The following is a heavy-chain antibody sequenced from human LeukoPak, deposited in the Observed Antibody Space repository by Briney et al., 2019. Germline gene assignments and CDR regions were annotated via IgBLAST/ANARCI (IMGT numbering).Heavy chain of an antibody. J-gene: IGHJ4*02. D-gene: IGHD4-23*01. V-gene: IGHV1-8*01. Sequence: ASVKVSCKASGYTFTSYDINWVRQATGQGLEWMGWMNPNSGNTGYAQKFQGRVTMTRNTSISTAYMELSSLRSEDTAVYYCATDPRINYGGNSGGYWGQGALVTVSS. CDR1: GYTFTSYD. CDR3: ATDPRINYGGNSGGY. CDR2: MNPNSGNT.